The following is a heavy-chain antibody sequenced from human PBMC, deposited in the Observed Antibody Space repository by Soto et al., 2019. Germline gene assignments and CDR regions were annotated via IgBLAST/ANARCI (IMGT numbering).Heavy chain of an antibody. J-gene: IGHJ4*02. V-gene: IGHV1-69*01. Sequence: QVQLVQSGAEVKKPGSSVKVSCKASGATFSSYAINWVRQAPGQGLEWMGGIIPRFGTANYAQKFKGRVTLTAGDRTSPVYMALRSLRSEDTAVYSCARVGPAHYYDRSGYYSPLDYWGQGTLVPVSS. D-gene: IGHD3-22*01. CDR3: ARVGPAHYYDRSGYYSPLDY. CDR2: IIPRFGTA. CDR1: GATFSSYA.